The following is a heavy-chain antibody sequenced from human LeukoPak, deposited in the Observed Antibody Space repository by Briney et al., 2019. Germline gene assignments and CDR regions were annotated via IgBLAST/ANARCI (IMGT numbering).Heavy chain of an antibody. D-gene: IGHD3-10*01. CDR3: ARDREGGSGRYYYYYMDV. CDR2: NYTSGST. V-gene: IGHV4-61*02. CDR1: GGSISSGSYF. J-gene: IGHJ6*03. Sequence: KTSQTLSLTCTVSGGSISSGSYFWSWIRQPAGKGLEWIGRNYTSGSTNYNPSLKSRVTISVDTSKNQFSLKLSSVTAADTAVYYCARDREGGSGRYYYYYMDVWGKGTTVTVSS.